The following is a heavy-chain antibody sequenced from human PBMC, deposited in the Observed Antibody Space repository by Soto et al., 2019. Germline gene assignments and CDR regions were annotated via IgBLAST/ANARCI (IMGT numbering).Heavy chain of an antibody. V-gene: IGHV3-7*01. Sequence: GGSLRLSCATSGFTFSDYWMSWLRQAPGKGLEWVANIKQDGGEKYYVDSVKGRFTISRDNAKNSLYLQMNSLRAEDTAIYYCARDASGWSQYWGQGTLVTVSS. CDR1: GFTFSDYW. CDR3: ARDASGWSQY. J-gene: IGHJ4*02. D-gene: IGHD6-19*01. CDR2: IKQDGGEK.